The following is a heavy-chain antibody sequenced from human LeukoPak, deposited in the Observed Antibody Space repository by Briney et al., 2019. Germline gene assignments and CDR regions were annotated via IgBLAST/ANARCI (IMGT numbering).Heavy chain of an antibody. CDR1: GYTFTDCY. D-gene: IGHD3-3*01. CDR3: ARVRFFYYGMDV. J-gene: IGHJ6*02. V-gene: IGHV1-2*02. CDR2: VDPNSEST. Sequence: ASVKVSCKASGYTFTDCYIHWVRQVPGQGLEWMGWVDPNSESTNYAQKFQGRVTMTRDTSISTAYMELSRLRSDDTAVYYCARVRFFYYGMDVWGQGTTVTVSS.